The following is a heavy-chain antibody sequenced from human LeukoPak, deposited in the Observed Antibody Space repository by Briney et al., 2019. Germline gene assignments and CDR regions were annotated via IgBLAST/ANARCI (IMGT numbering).Heavy chain of an antibody. D-gene: IGHD3-3*01. CDR3: ARGSAYDFWSGYPYYYYYGMDV. Sequence: ASVKVSCKASGGSFSNYATSWVRQATGQGLEWMGWMNPNSGNTGYAQKFQGRVTMTRNTSISTAYMELSSLRSEDTAVYYCARGSAYDFWSGYPYYYYYGMDVWGQGTTVTVSS. CDR1: GGSFSNYA. V-gene: IGHV1-8*02. J-gene: IGHJ6*02. CDR2: MNPNSGNT.